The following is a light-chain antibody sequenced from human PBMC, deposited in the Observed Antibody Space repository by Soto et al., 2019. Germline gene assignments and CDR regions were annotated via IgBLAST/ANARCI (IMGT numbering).Light chain of an antibody. CDR3: QQLESDPPWT. CDR2: LAS. CDR1: QDISNY. J-gene: IGKJ1*01. V-gene: IGKV1-9*01. Sequence: IQLTQSPSSLSASVGDRVTVTCRASQDISNYLAWYQQSPGRAPKLLIYLASTLESGVPSRFSGSGSGTDFTLTISSLQPEDFATYYCQQLESDPPWTFGQGTMVEIK.